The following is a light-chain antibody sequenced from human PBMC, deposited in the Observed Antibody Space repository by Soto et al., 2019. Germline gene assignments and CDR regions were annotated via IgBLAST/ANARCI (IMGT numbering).Light chain of an antibody. J-gene: IGKJ2*01. V-gene: IGKV3-11*01. CDR1: QSVSSY. Sequence: EIVLTQSPATLSLSPGERATLSCRASQSVSSYLAWYQQKPGQAPRLLIYDASNRATGIPARFSGSGSGTDFTLTISSLEPEDFAVYYCQQRSNWPLLYTFGQGT. CDR2: DAS. CDR3: QQRSNWPLLYT.